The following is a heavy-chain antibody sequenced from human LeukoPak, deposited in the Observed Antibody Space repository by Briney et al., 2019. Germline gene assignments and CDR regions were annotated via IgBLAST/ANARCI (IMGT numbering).Heavy chain of an antibody. Sequence: PGGSLRLSCAASGFTFSSYSMNWVRQAPGKGLEWVSSISSSSSYIYYADSVKGRFTISRDNAKNSLYLQMNSLRAEDTAVYYCARAPPSLWFGEFIGGPYYFDYWGQGTLVTVSS. D-gene: IGHD3-10*01. J-gene: IGHJ4*02. V-gene: IGHV3-21*01. CDR1: GFTFSSYS. CDR2: ISSSSSYI. CDR3: ARAPPSLWFGEFIGGPYYFDY.